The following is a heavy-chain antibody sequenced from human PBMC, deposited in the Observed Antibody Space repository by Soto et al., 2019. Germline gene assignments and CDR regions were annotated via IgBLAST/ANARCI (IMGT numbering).Heavy chain of an antibody. J-gene: IGHJ4*02. CDR2: IYSGGST. D-gene: IGHD3-22*01. V-gene: IGHV3-53*01. CDR3: PKGGSSGYYGSLGSDY. CDR1: GFTVSSNY. Sequence: EVQLVESGGGLIQPGGSLRLSCAASGFTVSSNYMSWVRQAPGKGLEWVSVIYSGGSTYYADSVKGRFTISRDNSKNTLYLQMNSLRAEDTALYYCPKGGSSGYYGSLGSDYWGQGTLVTASS.